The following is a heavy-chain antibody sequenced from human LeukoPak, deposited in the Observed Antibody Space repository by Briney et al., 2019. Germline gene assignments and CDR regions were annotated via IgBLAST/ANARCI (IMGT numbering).Heavy chain of an antibody. CDR2: INPSGGST. CDR1: GYTFTSYY. CDR3: ASGRWLQFPYYFDY. D-gene: IGHD5-24*01. Sequence: GASVKVSCKASGYTFTSYYMHWVRQAPGQGLEWMGIINPSGGSTSYAQKFQGRVTMTEDTSTDTAYMELSSLRSEDTAVYYCASGRWLQFPYYFDYWGQGTLVTVSS. V-gene: IGHV1-46*01. J-gene: IGHJ4*02.